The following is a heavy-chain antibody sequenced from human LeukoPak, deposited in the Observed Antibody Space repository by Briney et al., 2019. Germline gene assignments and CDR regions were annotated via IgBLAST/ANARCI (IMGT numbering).Heavy chain of an antibody. J-gene: IGHJ3*02. V-gene: IGHV4-34*01. CDR3: ARDLSDYYGSGSYRPIDAFDI. CDR2: INHSGSP. CDR1: GGSFSGYY. Sequence: PSETLSLTCAVYGGSFSGYYWSWIRQPPGKGLDWIGEINHSGSPNSNPSLKRRVTISIDTSKNQFFLKLSPVTAADTAVYYCARDLSDYYGSGSYRPIDAFDIWGQGTMVTVSS. D-gene: IGHD3-10*01.